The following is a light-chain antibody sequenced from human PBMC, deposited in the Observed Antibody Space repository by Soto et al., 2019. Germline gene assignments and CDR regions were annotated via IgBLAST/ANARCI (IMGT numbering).Light chain of an antibody. J-gene: IGKJ4*01. CDR1: QDINSY. CDR3: QQYNIYPLT. CDR2: AAS. Sequence: DVQMTQSPSSLSASVGDRVTITCRASQDINSYLAWYQQKPGNAPKSLIYAASSLQTGVPSRFSGIASGTDVTLTISNLQPEDSATYYCQQYNIYPLTFGGGTKVEIK. V-gene: IGKV1D-16*01.